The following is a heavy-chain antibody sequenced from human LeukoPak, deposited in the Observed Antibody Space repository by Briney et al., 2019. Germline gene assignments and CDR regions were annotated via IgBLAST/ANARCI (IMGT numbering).Heavy chain of an antibody. CDR1: GDSISSSNYY. CDR2: IYCSGTT. J-gene: IGHJ4*02. V-gene: IGHV4-39*07. CDR3: ARGEQYYYDSSGYSYYFDY. Sequence: SETLSLTCSVSGDSISSSNYYWGWIRQSPGKGLEWIGIIYCSGTTYYNPSLKSRVTISVDTSKNQFSLKLSSVTAADTAVYYCARGEQYYYDSSGYSYYFDYWGQGTLVTVSS. D-gene: IGHD3-22*01.